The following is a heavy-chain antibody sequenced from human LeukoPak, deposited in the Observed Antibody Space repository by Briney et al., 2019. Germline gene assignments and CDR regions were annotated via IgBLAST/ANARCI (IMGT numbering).Heavy chain of an antibody. CDR1: GYTFISYG. Sequence: GASVKVSCKASGYTFISYGINWVRQAHGQGLEWMGWISAYNGNTNYAQKLQGRVTMTTDTSTSTAYMELRSLRSDDTAVYYCARDSGWTPPYYFDYWGQGTLVTVSS. V-gene: IGHV1-18*01. J-gene: IGHJ4*02. CDR3: ARDSGWTPPYYFDY. CDR2: ISAYNGNT. D-gene: IGHD3/OR15-3a*01.